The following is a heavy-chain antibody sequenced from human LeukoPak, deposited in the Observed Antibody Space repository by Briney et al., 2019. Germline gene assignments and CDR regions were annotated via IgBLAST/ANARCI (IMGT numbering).Heavy chain of an antibody. CDR3: ARDLVGATAS. V-gene: IGHV3-48*02. CDR1: GFTFSTYS. Sequence: GGSLRLSCAASGFTFSTYSINWVRQAPGKGLEWVSYISGSSTTIYYADSVKGRFTISRDNAKNSLYLQMNSLRDEDTAVYYWARDLVGATASWGQGTLVTVSS. J-gene: IGHJ5*02. D-gene: IGHD1-26*01. CDR2: ISGSSTTI.